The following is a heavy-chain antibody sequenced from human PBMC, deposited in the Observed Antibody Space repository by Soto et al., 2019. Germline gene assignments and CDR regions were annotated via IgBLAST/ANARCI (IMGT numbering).Heavy chain of an antibody. D-gene: IGHD2-2*01. J-gene: IGHJ6*02. V-gene: IGHV1-2*04. CDR1: GYTFTGYY. CDR3: ARGNIVVVPAIDYGMDV. CDR2: INPNSGGT. Sequence: ASVKVSCKASGYTFTGYYMHWVRQAPGQGLEWMGWINPNSGGTNYAQKFQGWVTMTRDTSISTAYMELSRLRSDDTAVYYCARGNIVVVPAIDYGMDVWGQGTTVTAP.